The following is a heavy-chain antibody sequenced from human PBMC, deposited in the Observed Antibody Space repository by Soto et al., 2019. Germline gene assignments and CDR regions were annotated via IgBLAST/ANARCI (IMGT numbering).Heavy chain of an antibody. Sequence: ASVKVSCKASGYTFTGYYMHWVRQAPGQGNEWMGWINPNSGGTNYAQKFQGWVIMTRDTSISTAYMELSRLRSDDTAVYYCARDRVIVATLNKRPNYCYYGMDLWGQGTTVTVSS. V-gene: IGHV1-2*04. D-gene: IGHD5-12*01. CDR1: GYTFTGYY. CDR2: INPNSGGT. CDR3: ARDRVIVATLNKRPNYCYYGMDL. J-gene: IGHJ6*02.